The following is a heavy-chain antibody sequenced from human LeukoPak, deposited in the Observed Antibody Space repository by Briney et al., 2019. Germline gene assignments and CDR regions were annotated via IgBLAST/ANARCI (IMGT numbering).Heavy chain of an antibody. J-gene: IGHJ3*02. CDR2: ISSSGDTI. V-gene: IGHV3-11*01. CDR3: ARAESVGYCSSTSCFSDAFDI. CDR1: GFTFSDYY. Sequence: GGSLRLSCAASGFTFSDYYMSWIRQAPGKGLEWISYISSSGDTIFYADSVKGRFTISRDNCKNTLYLQMNSLRAEDTAVYYCARAESVGYCSSTSCFSDAFDIWGQGTMVTVSS. D-gene: IGHD2-2*01.